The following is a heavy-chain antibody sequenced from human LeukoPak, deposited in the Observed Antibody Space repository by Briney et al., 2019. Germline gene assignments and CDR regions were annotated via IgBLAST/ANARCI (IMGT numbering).Heavy chain of an antibody. V-gene: IGHV4-4*07. CDR2: IYISGST. CDR3: ARWEGTIHNFDY. D-gene: IGHD1-7*01. CDR1: GGSISTYH. Sequence: PSETLSLTCTVSGGSISTYHWSWIRQPAGKGLEWIGRIYISGSTNYNPSLKSRVTISVDTSKNQFSLKLNSVTAADTAVYYCARWEGTIHNFDYWGQGTLVTVSS. J-gene: IGHJ4*02.